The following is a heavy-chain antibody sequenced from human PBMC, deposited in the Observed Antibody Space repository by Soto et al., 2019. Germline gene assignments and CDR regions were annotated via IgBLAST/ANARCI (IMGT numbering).Heavy chain of an antibody. J-gene: IGHJ5*02. D-gene: IGHD5-18*01. Sequence: EVQLLESGGGLVQPGGSLRLSCAASGFTFNSYAMSWVRQAPGKGLEWVSDISGSGGSTYYADAVKGRVTISRDNSKNILYLQMNSRRAEDTAVYYCAKGARYSDGYNLWFDPWGQGTLVTVSS. CDR2: ISGSGGST. CDR3: AKGARYSDGYNLWFDP. V-gene: IGHV3-23*01. CDR1: GFTFNSYA.